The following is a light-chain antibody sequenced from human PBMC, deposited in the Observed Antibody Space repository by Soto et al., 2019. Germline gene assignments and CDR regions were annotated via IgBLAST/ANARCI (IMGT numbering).Light chain of an antibody. CDR2: DNN. CDR1: SSNIGNNY. V-gene: IGLV1-51*01. J-gene: IGLJ2*01. CDR3: GTWDSSLSTEV. Sequence: QSVLTQPPSVSAAPGQKVTISCSGSSSNIGNNYVSWYQQLPRTAPKLLIYDNNKRPSGIPDRFSGSKSGTSATLGITGLQTGDEADYYCGTWDSSLSTEVFGGGTKVTVL.